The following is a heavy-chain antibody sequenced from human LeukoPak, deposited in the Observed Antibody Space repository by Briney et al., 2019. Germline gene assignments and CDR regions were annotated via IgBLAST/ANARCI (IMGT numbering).Heavy chain of an antibody. D-gene: IGHD6-13*01. Sequence: SETLSLTCTVSGGSISSYYWSWIRQPPGKGLEWIGYIYYSGSTNYNPSLKSRVTISVDTSKNQFSLKLSSVTAANTAVYYCARQGSSSWYGGYFDYWGQGTLVTVSS. CDR3: ARQGSSSWYGGYFDY. CDR1: GGSISSYY. CDR2: IYYSGST. J-gene: IGHJ4*03. V-gene: IGHV4-59*08.